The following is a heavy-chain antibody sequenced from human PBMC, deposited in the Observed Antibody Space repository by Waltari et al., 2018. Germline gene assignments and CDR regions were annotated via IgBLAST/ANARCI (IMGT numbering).Heavy chain of an antibody. Sequence: QVQLVQSGAELKKPGSSVKVSCKASGGSFSTYAITGVRQAPGQGLEWMGGIIPMFGTANYAQKIQDRVTIITDESMTTAYMELSSLTSEDTAVYYCARGGLYGQQLLESAFEIWGQGTKVTVSS. D-gene: IGHD6-13*01. CDR3: ARGGLYGQQLLESAFEI. CDR1: GGSFSTYA. J-gene: IGHJ3*02. CDR2: IIPMFGTA. V-gene: IGHV1-69*05.